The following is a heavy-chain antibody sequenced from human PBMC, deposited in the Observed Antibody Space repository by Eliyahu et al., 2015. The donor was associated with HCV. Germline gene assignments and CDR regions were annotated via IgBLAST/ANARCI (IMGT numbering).Heavy chain of an antibody. Sequence: EVQLVESGGGLVKPGGSLRLSXAASVFXFXXAWMSWVRQAPGKGLEWIGRIKSKTDGGTTDYAAPVKGRFTISRDDSKSTLYLQMNSLKTEDTAVYYCTTGAPGGFDYYLDVWGQGTTVTVSS. CDR1: VFXFXXAW. CDR3: TTGAPGGFDYYLDV. D-gene: IGHD3-10*01. CDR2: IKSKTDGGTT. J-gene: IGHJ6*03. V-gene: IGHV3-15*01.